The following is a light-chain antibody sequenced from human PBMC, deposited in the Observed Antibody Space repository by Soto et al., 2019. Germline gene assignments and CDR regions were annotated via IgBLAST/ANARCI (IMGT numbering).Light chain of an antibody. CDR2: KAS. CDR3: QHYNSYPEA. Sequence: DIRMTQSPSTLSASAGDRVTITCWASQSISKWLAWYQQKPGEAPNLLIYKASTLESGVPSRLRGSGYGTELTITISSMQTDDFETYYCQHYNSYPEAFGHGTKVDIK. V-gene: IGKV1-5*03. CDR1: QSISKW. J-gene: IGKJ1*01.